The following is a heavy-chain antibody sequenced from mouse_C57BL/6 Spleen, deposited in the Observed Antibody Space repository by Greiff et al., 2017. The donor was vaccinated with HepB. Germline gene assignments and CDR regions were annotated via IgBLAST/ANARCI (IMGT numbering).Heavy chain of an antibody. D-gene: IGHD3-2*02. Sequence: LVESGAELARPGASVKLSCKASGYTFTSYGISWVKQRTGQGLEWIGEIYPRSGNTYYNEKFKGKATLTADKSSSTAYMELRSLTSEDSAVYFCAKTAQAIYAMGCWGQRTSVTVSS. CDR1: GYTFTSYG. CDR3: AKTAQAIYAMGC. J-gene: IGHJ4*01. CDR2: IYPRSGNT. V-gene: IGHV1-81*01.